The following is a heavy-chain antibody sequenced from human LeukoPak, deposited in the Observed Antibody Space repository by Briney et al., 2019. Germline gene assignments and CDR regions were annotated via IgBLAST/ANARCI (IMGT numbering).Heavy chain of an antibody. V-gene: IGHV3-9*01. J-gene: IGHJ4*02. D-gene: IGHD1-1*01. CDR2: ISWNSVNV. Sequence: GGSLRLSCAASGLTFDDFAMHWVRQAPGRGLEWVSGISWNSVNVGYADSVKGRFTISRDNAKNSLYLQMNSLRADDTALYYCANRRPGEHLEDWGQGTLVTVSS. CDR3: ANRRPGEHLED. CDR1: GLTFDDFA.